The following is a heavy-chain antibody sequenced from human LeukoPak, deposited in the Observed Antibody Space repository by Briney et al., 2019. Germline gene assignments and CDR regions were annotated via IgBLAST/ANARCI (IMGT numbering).Heavy chain of an antibody. CDR2: IYYSGST. CDR1: GGSISSYY. J-gene: IGHJ4*02. D-gene: IGHD6-6*01. Sequence: SETLSLTCTVSGGSISSYYWSWIRQPPGKGLEWIGYIYYSGSTNYNPSLKSRVTISVDTSENQFSLKLSSVTAVDTAVYYCARTGPGIAARNYFDYWGQGTLVTVSS. CDR3: ARTGPGIAARNYFDY. V-gene: IGHV4-59*01.